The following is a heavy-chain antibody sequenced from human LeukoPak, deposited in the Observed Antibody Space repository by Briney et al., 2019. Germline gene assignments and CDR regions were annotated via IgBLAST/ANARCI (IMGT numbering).Heavy chain of an antibody. CDR3: ARDRRGIAVAGRGFDY. CDR2: INPNSGGT. CDR1: GYTFTGYY. Sequence: ASVKVSCKASGYTFTGYYMHWVRQAPGQGLEWMGWINPNSGGTNYAQKLQGRVTMTTDTSTSTAYMELRSLRSDDTAVYYCARDRRGIAVAGRGFDYWGQGTLVTVSS. J-gene: IGHJ4*02. D-gene: IGHD6-19*01. V-gene: IGHV1-2*02.